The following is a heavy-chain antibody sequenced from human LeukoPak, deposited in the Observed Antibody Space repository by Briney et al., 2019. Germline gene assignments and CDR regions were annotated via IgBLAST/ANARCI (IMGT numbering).Heavy chain of an antibody. Sequence: GGSLRLSCATSGFTFSDYSMNWVRQAPGKGLEWVSYTGVSGSSNPISYADSVKGRFTISRDNAENSLYLQMNSLRAEDTAIYYCVRDRDWAFDYWGQGTLVTVSS. J-gene: IGHJ4*02. CDR3: VRDRDWAFDY. CDR1: GFTFSDYS. D-gene: IGHD3/OR15-3a*01. V-gene: IGHV3-48*04. CDR2: TGVSGSSNPI.